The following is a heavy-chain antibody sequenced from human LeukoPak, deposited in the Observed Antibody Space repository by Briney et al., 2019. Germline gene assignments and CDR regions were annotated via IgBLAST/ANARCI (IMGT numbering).Heavy chain of an antibody. CDR3: ARGRSKFWSGYSGYYYYMDV. D-gene: IGHD3-3*01. J-gene: IGHJ6*03. CDR2: INHSGST. V-gene: IGHV4-39*07. CDR1: GGSISSSSYY. Sequence: SETLSLTCTVSGGSISSSSYYWGWLRQPPGKGLEWIGEINHSGSTNYNLSLKSRVTISVYTSKNQFSLKLSSVTAADTAVYYCARGRSKFWSGYSGYYYYMDVWGKGTTVTVSS.